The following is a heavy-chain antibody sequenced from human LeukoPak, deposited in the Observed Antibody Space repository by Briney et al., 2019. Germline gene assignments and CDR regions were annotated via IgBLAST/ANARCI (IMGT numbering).Heavy chain of an antibody. Sequence: GGSLRLSCAASGFTFNSYAFNWVRQAPGKGLEWVSYISSSSNVIYYTDSVKGRFTISRDNARNLLSLQMNSLRAEDTAVYYCTIMTFADIAAAGNYWGQGTLVTVSS. D-gene: IGHD6-13*01. V-gene: IGHV3-48*01. CDR2: ISSSSNVI. CDR3: TIMTFADIAAAGNY. J-gene: IGHJ4*02. CDR1: GFTFNSYA.